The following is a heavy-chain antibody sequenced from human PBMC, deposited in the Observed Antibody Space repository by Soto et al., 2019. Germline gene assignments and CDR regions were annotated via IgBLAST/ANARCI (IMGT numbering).Heavy chain of an antibody. CDR3: AKAGVGGFRGWDTFNWFDS. CDR1: GFIFRSYA. D-gene: IGHD5-18*01. Sequence: EVQLLESGGGLVRPGGSLRLSCAASGFIFRSYAMNWVRQAPGKGLERVSGISGSGDSTYYADAVKGRFTISRDNSKNTLFLQMNSLRDDDGAVYYCAKAGVGGFRGWDTFNWFDSWGQGILVTVSS. CDR2: ISGSGDST. J-gene: IGHJ5*01. V-gene: IGHV3-23*01.